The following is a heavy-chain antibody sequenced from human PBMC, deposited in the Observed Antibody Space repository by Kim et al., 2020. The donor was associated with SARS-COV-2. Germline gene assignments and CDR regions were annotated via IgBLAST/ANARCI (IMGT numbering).Heavy chain of an antibody. V-gene: IGHV4-59*01. D-gene: IGHD5-18*01. J-gene: IGHJ4*02. CDR1: GGSISSYY. Sequence: SETLSLTCTVSGGSISSYYWSWIRQPPGKGLEWIGYIYYSGSTNYNPSLKSRVTISVDTSKNQFSLKLSSVTAADTAVYYCARERYSYGLDYWGQGTLVTVSS. CDR2: IYYSGST. CDR3: ARERYSYGLDY.